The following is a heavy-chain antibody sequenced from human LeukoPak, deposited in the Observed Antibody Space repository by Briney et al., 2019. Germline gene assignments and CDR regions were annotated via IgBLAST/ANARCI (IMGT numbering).Heavy chain of an antibody. D-gene: IGHD3-10*01. CDR2: VNAGNGKT. J-gene: IGHJ4*02. CDR3: ERGLWFRTDKGHLLDY. V-gene: IGHV1-3*01. CDR1: GFTFTDFS. Sequence: ASVTVSCKASGFTFTDFSMHWVRQAPGQSLEWMGWVNAGNGKTRYSQKFQGRVTITRDASAITAYMELSSLRSEDTAVYYCERGLWFRTDKGHLLDYWGLGTLVTVYS.